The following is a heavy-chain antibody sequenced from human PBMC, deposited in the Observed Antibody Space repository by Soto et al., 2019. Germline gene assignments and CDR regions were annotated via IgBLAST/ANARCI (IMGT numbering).Heavy chain of an antibody. Sequence: GSLRLSCVASGFTFRSYWMHWVRQAPGEGPMWVSRINGDASNTTYADSVKGRFTISRDNAKNTVYLQINSLRVEDTAVYYCARDYPYYYDTRGYFHFLHWGQGTPVTVSS. D-gene: IGHD3-22*01. CDR2: INGDASNT. V-gene: IGHV3-74*01. CDR1: GFTFRSYW. CDR3: ARDYPYYYDTRGYFHFLH. J-gene: IGHJ4*02.